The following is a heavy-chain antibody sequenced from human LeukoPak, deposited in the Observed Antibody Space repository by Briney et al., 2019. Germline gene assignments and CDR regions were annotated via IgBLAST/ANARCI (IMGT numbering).Heavy chain of an antibody. Sequence: GASVKVSCKASGYIFTGYYIHWVRQAPGQGLEWMGWINTNTGNPTYAQGFTGRFVFSLDTSVSTAYLQISSLKAEDTAVYYCARSLYYGSGSYYRGSRKNWFDPWGQGTLVTVSS. CDR3: ARSLYYGSGSYYRGSRKNWFDP. CDR2: INTNTGNP. CDR1: GYIFTGYY. D-gene: IGHD3-10*01. J-gene: IGHJ5*02. V-gene: IGHV7-4-1*02.